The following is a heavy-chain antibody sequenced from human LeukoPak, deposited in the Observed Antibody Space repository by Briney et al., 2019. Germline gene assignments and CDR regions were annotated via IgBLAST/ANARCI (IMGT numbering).Heavy chain of an antibody. CDR2: IKPDGSEK. Sequence: PGGSLRLSCAASGFTLSSSWMSWVRQAPGKGLEWVANIKPDGSEKYYVDSVKGRFPISRDNAKNSLYLQMNSLRVDDTAVYYCAKGSLVVVVAAPNWFGPWGQGTLVTVSS. CDR1: GFTLSSSW. J-gene: IGHJ5*02. V-gene: IGHV3-7*03. D-gene: IGHD2-15*01. CDR3: AKGSLVVVVAAPNWFGP.